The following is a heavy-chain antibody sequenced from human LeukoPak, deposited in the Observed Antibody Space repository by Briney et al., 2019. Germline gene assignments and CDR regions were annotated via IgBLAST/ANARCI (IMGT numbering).Heavy chain of an antibody. CDR1: GFTFSSHG. V-gene: IGHV4-59*11. CDR2: IYYSGST. CDR3: ARSKDILTGYCFDY. Sequence: GSLRLSCAASGFTFSSHGMNWIRQPPGKGLEWIGYIYYSGSTNYNPSLKSRVTISVDTSKNQFSLKLSSVTAADTAVYYCARSKDILTGYCFDYWGQGTLVTVSS. D-gene: IGHD3-9*01. J-gene: IGHJ4*02.